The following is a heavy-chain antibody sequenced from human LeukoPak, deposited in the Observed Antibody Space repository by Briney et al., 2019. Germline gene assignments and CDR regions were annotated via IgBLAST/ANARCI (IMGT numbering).Heavy chain of an antibody. V-gene: IGHV4-30-2*01. CDR3: ARAPPYYYDSSGLYFDY. CDR2: IYHSGST. CDR1: GGSISSGGYS. J-gene: IGHJ4*02. D-gene: IGHD3-22*01. Sequence: PSQTLSLTCAVSGGSISSGGYSWSWIRQPPGKGLEWIGYIYHSGSTYYNPPLKSRVTISVDRSKNQFSLKLSSVTAADTAVYYCARAPPYYYDSSGLYFDYWGQGTLVTVSS.